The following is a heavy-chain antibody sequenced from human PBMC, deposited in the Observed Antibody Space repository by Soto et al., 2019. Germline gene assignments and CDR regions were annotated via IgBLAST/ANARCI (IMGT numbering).Heavy chain of an antibody. CDR1: GGSISSSSYY. CDR3: ARLSRHRQWPPHYFDY. CDR2: IYYSGST. Sequence: QLQLQESGPGLVKPSETLSLTCTVSGGSISSSSYYWGWIRQPPGKGLEWIGSIYYSGSTYYNPSLKSRVTISVDASKNQFSLKLSSVSAPDTAVYYCARLSRHRQWPPHYFDYWGQGTLVTVSS. J-gene: IGHJ4*02. V-gene: IGHV4-39*01. D-gene: IGHD6-19*01.